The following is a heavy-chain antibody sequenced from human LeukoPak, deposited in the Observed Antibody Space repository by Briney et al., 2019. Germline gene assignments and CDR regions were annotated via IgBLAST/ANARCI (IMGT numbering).Heavy chain of an antibody. CDR1: GFTFSSYW. V-gene: IGHV3-7*01. CDR2: IKQDGSEK. D-gene: IGHD6-6*01. CDR3: ARDRPASSPRQGRFDY. J-gene: IGHJ4*02. Sequence: GGSLRLSCAASGFTFSSYWMSWVRQAPGKGLEWVANIKQDGSEKYYVDSVKGQFTIPRDNAKNSLYLQMNSLRAEDTAVYYCARDRPASSPRQGRFDYWGQGTLVTVSS.